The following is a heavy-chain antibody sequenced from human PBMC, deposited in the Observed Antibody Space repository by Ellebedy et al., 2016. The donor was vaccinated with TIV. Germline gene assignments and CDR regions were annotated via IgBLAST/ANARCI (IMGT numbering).Heavy chain of an antibody. CDR1: GFTFSNYN. V-gene: IGHV3-21*01. Sequence: GESLKISCVASGFTFSNYNMNWVRQSPGKGLEWVSSIRSTGSDKYYAESVKGRFTISRDNSKNTLYLQMNSLRAEDTAVYYCARDGHYYDSGSYSVYGMDVWGQGTTVTVSS. CDR2: IRSTGSDK. CDR3: ARDGHYYDSGSYSVYGMDV. J-gene: IGHJ6*02. D-gene: IGHD3-10*01.